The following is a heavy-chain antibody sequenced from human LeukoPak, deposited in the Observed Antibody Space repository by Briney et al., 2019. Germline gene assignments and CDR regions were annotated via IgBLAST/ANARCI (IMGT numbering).Heavy chain of an antibody. CDR2: ISGSGGDT. V-gene: IGHV3-23*01. J-gene: IGHJ3*02. CDR1: GFTFSSHA. D-gene: IGHD3-22*01. CDR3: AKPPTPYYYDTTGTAGSAFDI. Sequence: PGGSLRLSCAASGFTFSSHAMSWVRQAPGKGLEWVSVISGSGGDTYYAHSVKGRFSISRDNSKNTLFLQMNSLRAEDTAVYYCAKPPTPYYYDTTGTAGSAFDIWGRGTMVTVSS.